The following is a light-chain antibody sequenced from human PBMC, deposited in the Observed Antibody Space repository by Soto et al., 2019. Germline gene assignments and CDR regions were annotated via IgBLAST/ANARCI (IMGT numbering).Light chain of an antibody. J-gene: IGLJ1*01. CDR2: DVS. CDR3: SSYTSRSIDYV. Sequence: QSALTQPASVSGSPGQSITISCTGTSSDVGGYNYVSWYQQHPGKAPKHMIYDVSNRTSGVSNRFSGSKSGNTASLTISGIQAEDEADYYCSSYTSRSIDYVFGTGTKLTVL. V-gene: IGLV2-14*01. CDR1: SSDVGGYNY.